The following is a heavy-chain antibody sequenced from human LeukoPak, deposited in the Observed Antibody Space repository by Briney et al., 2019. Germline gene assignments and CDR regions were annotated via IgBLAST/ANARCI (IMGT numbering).Heavy chain of an antibody. CDR2: ISGSGGST. CDR1: GFTFSSYA. Sequence: GGSLRLSCAASGFTFSSYAMSWVRQAPGKGLEWVSAISGSGGSTYYADSVKGRFTISRDDSKNTLYLQMNSLRAEDTAVYYCAKALHSNPYYYYYMDVWGKGTTVTVSS. D-gene: IGHD4-11*01. J-gene: IGHJ6*03. CDR3: AKALHSNPYYYYYMDV. V-gene: IGHV3-23*01.